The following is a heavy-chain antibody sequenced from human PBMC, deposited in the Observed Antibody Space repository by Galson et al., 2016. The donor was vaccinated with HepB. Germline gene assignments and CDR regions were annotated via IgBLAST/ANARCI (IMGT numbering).Heavy chain of an antibody. CDR2: ISTGSNTI. CDR3: ARDLRAYCGGDCPADF. V-gene: IGHV3-48*01. Sequence: SLRLSCAASGFTFSSYSMNWARQAPGKGLEWVSYISTGSNTIYYADSVRGRITVSRDNVKNSRYLQMNSLRAEDTAVYYCARDLRAYCGGDCPADFWGQGTLVAVSS. D-gene: IGHD2-21*01. J-gene: IGHJ4*02. CDR1: GFTFSSYS.